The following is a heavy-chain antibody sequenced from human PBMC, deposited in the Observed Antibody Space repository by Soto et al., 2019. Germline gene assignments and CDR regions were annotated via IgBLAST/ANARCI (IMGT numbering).Heavy chain of an antibody. D-gene: IGHD3-3*01. CDR2: IYYSGST. V-gene: IGHV4-39*01. Sequence: SETLSLTCTVSGGSISSSSYYWGWIRQPPGKGLEWIGSIYYSGSTYYNPSLKSRVTISVDTSKNQFSLKLSSVTAADTAVYYRARLEYYDFWSGYRFDYWGQGTLVTVSS. J-gene: IGHJ4*02. CDR3: ARLEYYDFWSGYRFDY. CDR1: GGSISSSSYY.